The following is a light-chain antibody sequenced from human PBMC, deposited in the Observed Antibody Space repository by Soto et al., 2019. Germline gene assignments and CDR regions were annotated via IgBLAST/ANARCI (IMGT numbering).Light chain of an antibody. J-gene: IGKJ2*01. CDR1: QSLLYSNGYNY. CDR2: LGS. V-gene: IGKV2-28*01. Sequence: DLVMTQSPLSLPVTPGEPASISCRSSQSLLYSNGYNYLDWDLQKTGQSPQLLIYLGSNRASGVSDRFSGSGAGRDVTLKISRVDAEDVGVYYFMETLQVPHTFGQGTKLDIK. CDR3: METLQVPHT.